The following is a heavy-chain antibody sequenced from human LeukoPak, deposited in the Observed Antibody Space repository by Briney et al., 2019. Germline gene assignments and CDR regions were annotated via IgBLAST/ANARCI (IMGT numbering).Heavy chain of an antibody. Sequence: PRGSLRLSCAASGFTFSSYSMNWVRQAPGKGLEWVSYISRSSSTIYYADSVKGRFTISRDNAKNSLYLQMNGLRDEDTAVYYCARDQFYAFDIWGQGTMVTVSS. CDR3: ARDQFYAFDI. CDR1: GFTFSSYS. J-gene: IGHJ3*02. V-gene: IGHV3-48*02. CDR2: ISRSSSTI.